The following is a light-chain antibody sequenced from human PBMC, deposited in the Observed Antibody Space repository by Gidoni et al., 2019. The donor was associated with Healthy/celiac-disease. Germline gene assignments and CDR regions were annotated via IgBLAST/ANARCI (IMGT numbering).Light chain of an antibody. V-gene: IGKV2-28*01. CDR1: QSLLHSNGYNY. Sequence: DIVMTQSPLPLPVTPGEPASISCRSSQSLLHSNGYNYLDWYLQKPGQSPQLLIYLGSNRASGVPDRFSGSGSGTDFTLKISRVEAEDVGVYYCMQALQTPRTFGHGTKVEIK. CDR3: MQALQTPRT. J-gene: IGKJ1*01. CDR2: LGS.